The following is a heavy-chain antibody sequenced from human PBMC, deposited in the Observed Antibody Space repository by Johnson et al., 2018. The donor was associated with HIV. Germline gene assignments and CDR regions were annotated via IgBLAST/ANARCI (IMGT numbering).Heavy chain of an antibody. CDR2: IKRKTDGGTT. CDR1: GFTFSDAW. V-gene: IGHV3-15*01. Sequence: VQLVESGGGLVKPGGSLRLSCAASGFTFSDAWMSWVRQAPGKGLEWVGRIKRKTDGGTTDYAAPVKGRFTISRDDSKNTLYLQMNSLRAEDTAVYYCAKRDSGSLRDTFDIWGQGTMVTVSS. CDR3: AKRDSGSLRDTFDI. J-gene: IGHJ3*02. D-gene: IGHD1-26*01.